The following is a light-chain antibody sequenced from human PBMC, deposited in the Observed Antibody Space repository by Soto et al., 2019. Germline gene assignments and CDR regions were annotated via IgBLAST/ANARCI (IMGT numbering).Light chain of an antibody. CDR3: QQSYTTPIT. CDR2: AAS. V-gene: IGKV1-39*01. CDR1: QDISNY. Sequence: DIQMTQSPSSLSASVGDRVTITCQASQDISNYLNWYQQKPGKAPKLLIYAASSLQSGVPSRFSGSGSGTDFTLTISSLQPGDFATYYCQQSYTTPITFGQGTKVDI. J-gene: IGKJ1*01.